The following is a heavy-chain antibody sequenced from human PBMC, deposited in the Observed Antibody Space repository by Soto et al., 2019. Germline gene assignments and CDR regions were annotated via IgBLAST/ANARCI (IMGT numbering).Heavy chain of an antibody. D-gene: IGHD6-13*01. CDR2: INSDGSST. V-gene: IGHV3-74*01. J-gene: IGHJ6*02. CDR3: ASTERGIAAADPGYYYYYYGMDV. CDR1: GFTFSSYW. Sequence: GGSLRLSCAASGFTFSSYWMHWVRQAPGKGLVWVSRINSDGSSTSYADSVKGRFTISRDNAKNTLYLQMNSLRAEDTAVYYGASTERGIAAADPGYYYYYYGMDVWGQGTTVTVSS.